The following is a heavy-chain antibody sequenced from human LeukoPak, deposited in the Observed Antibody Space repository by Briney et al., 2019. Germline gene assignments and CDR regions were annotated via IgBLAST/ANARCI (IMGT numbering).Heavy chain of an antibody. D-gene: IGHD3-22*01. V-gene: IGHV4-59*01. CDR3: ARTFLDYYDSSGYYPEYFQH. Sequence: SETLSLTCTVSGGSISSYYWSWIRQPPGKGLEWIGYIYYSGSTNYNPSLKSRVTISVDTSKNQFSLKLSSVTAADTAVYYCARTFLDYYDSSGYYPEYFQHWGQGTLVTVSS. CDR2: IYYSGST. J-gene: IGHJ1*01. CDR1: GGSISSYY.